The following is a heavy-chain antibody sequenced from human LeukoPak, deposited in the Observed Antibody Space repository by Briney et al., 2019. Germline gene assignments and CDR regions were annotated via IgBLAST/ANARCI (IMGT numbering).Heavy chain of an antibody. Sequence: EASVKVSCKASGYTFTGYYMHWVRQAPGQGLEWMGWINPNSGGTNYAQKFRGTVTMTRDTSISTAYMELSRLRSDDTAVYYCAREDDYGSGSYGYWGQGTLVTVSS. CDR3: AREDDYGSGSYGY. J-gene: IGHJ4*02. D-gene: IGHD3-10*01. V-gene: IGHV1-2*02. CDR2: INPNSGGT. CDR1: GYTFTGYY.